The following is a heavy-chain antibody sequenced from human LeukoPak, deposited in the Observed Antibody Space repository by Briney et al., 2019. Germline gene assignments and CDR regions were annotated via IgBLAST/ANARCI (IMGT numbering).Heavy chain of an antibody. V-gene: IGHV4-4*07. CDR3: ARHEAAMVPFDY. J-gene: IGHJ4*02. CDR2: LHTTGST. D-gene: IGHD5-18*01. Sequence: PSETLSLTCTVSGDSISSYYWSWIRQPAGKGLEWIGRLHTTGSTDYNPSLKSRVTISVDTSKNHFSLRVTSVTAADTAVYYCARHEAAMVPFDYWGQGTLVTVSS. CDR1: GDSISSYY.